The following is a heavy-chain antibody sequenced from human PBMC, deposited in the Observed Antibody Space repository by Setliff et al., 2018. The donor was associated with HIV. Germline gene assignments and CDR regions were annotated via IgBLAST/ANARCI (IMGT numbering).Heavy chain of an antibody. CDR2: IYYTGST. CDR1: SDSIRFYY. CDR3: ARDSGGYNYGFSVGSFDY. J-gene: IGHJ4*02. Sequence: SETLSLTCTVSSDSIRFYYWTWIRQPPGKGLEWIGNIYYTGSTNYNPSLKSRITISIDTSKSQFSLKLTSVAAADTAVYYCARDSGGYNYGFSVGSFDYWGQGALVTVSS. V-gene: IGHV4-59*01. D-gene: IGHD5-18*01.